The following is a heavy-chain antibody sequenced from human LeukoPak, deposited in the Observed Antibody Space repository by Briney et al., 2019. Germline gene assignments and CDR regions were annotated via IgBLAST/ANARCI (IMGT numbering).Heavy chain of an antibody. V-gene: IGHV3-7*01. D-gene: IGHD3-9*01. CDR1: GFTFSIYC. Sequence: PGGSLRLSCAASGFTFSIYCMSWVRQAPGKGLEWVANIKQDGSGKYYVDSVKGRFTISRDNAKNSLYLQMNSLRAEDTAVYYCARAPAGVLRYFDQPPYYYYYMDVWGKGTTVTVSS. J-gene: IGHJ6*03. CDR3: ARAPAGVLRYFDQPPYYYYYMDV. CDR2: IKQDGSGK.